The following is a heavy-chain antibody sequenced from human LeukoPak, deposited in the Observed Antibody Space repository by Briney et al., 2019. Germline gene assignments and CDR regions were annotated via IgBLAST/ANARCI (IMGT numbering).Heavy chain of an antibody. Sequence: GGSLRLSCAASGFTFSSYSMNWVRQAPGKGLEWVSYISSSSSTIYYADSVKGRFTISRDNAKNSLYLQMSSLRVEDTAVYYCARPPYSDKWYGGPWGQGTLVTVSS. CDR3: ARPPYSDKWYGGP. V-gene: IGHV3-48*04. CDR1: GFTFSSYS. CDR2: ISSSSSTI. J-gene: IGHJ5*02. D-gene: IGHD3-10*01.